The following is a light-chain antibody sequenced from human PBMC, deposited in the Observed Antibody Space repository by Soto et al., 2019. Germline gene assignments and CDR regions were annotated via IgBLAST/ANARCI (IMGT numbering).Light chain of an antibody. Sequence: QSVLTQPASVSGSPGQSITISCTGTSSDVGGYNVVSWYQQHPGKAPKLMIYDVINRPSGVSNRFSGSKSGNTASLTISGLQAEDEADYYCSSYTRSSTLVFGTGTKVTVL. CDR3: SSYTRSSTLV. J-gene: IGLJ1*01. V-gene: IGLV2-14*01. CDR1: SSDVGGYNV. CDR2: DVI.